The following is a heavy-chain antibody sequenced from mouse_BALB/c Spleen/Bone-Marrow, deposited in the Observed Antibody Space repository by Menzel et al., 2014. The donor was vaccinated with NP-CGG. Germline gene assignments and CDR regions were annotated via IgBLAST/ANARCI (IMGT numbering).Heavy chain of an antibody. V-gene: IGHV7-3*02. J-gene: IGHJ2*01. Sequence: EVMLVESGGGLVQPGGSLRLSCATSGFTFTDYYMNWVRQPPGKALEWLGFVRNKANGYTTEDSASVKGWFTISRDNYQNILYLQMNTLRAEDSDTYGCTRDKGRVSFDYWGQGTTLTVSS. CDR1: GFTFTDYY. CDR3: TRDKGRVSFDY. CDR2: VRNKANGYTT.